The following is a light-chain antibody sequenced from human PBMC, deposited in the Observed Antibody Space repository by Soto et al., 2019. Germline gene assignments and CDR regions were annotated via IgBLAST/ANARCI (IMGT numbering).Light chain of an antibody. Sequence: QSALTQPASVSGSPGQSITISCTGTSKDVGAYDYVSWYQQHPGKAPKLMIHEVSNRPSGVSNRFSGSKSGNTAPLTISGLQAEDEADYYCSSYTSSRAHVFGIGTKLTVL. CDR2: EVS. J-gene: IGLJ1*01. V-gene: IGLV2-14*01. CDR3: SSYTSSRAHV. CDR1: SKDVGAYDY.